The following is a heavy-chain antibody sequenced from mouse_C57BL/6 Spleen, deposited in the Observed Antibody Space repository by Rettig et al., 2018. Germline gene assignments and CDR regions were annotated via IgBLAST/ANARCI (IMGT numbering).Heavy chain of an antibody. CDR2: IYPRSGNT. CDR1: GYTFTSYG. V-gene: IGHV1-81*01. CDR3: AREGETYYGNSYFDY. Sequence: QVQLQQSGAELARPGASVKLSCKASGYTFTSYGISWVKQRTGQGLEWIGEIYPRSGNTYYNEKFKGKATLTADKSSSTAYMELRSLTSEDSAVYFCAREGETYYGNSYFDYWGQGTTLTVSS. D-gene: IGHD2-10*01. J-gene: IGHJ2*01.